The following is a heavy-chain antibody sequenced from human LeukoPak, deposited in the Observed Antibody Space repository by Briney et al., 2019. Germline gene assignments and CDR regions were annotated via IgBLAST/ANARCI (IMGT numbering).Heavy chain of an antibody. CDR3: AKDKAVVPAAIYAFDI. CDR1: GVTFSSYW. J-gene: IGHJ3*02. Sequence: GGSLRFSCAASGVTFSSYWMHWVRQAPGKGLVWVSCISSDGSATSYADSVKGRFTISRNNARNTPYLQMNSLRAEDTAVYYCAKDKAVVPAAIYAFDIWGQGTMVTVSS. V-gene: IGHV3-74*01. CDR2: ISSDGSAT. D-gene: IGHD2-2*01.